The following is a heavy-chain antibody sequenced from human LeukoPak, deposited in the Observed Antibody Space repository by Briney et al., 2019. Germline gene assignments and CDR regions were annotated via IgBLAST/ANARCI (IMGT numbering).Heavy chain of an antibody. D-gene: IGHD6-19*01. CDR1: GFTVSSKY. CDR2: IYSGGST. Sequence: GGSLRLSCAASGFTVSSKYMSWVRQAPGKGLEWVSVIYSGGSTYYADSVKDRFTISRDNSKNTLYLQMNSLRAEDTAVYYCAPPKGWDYYYMDVWGKGTTVTVSS. J-gene: IGHJ6*03. V-gene: IGHV3-66*01. CDR3: APPKGWDYYYMDV.